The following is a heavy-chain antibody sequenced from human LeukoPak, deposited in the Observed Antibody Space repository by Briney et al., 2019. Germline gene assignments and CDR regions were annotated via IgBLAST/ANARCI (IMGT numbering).Heavy chain of an antibody. Sequence: GGSLRLSCAASGFTLSSYEMNWVRQAPGKGLEWVSSISSSSSYIYYADSVKGRFTISRDNAKNSLYLQMNSLRAEDTAVYYCARVSPGYSYGVDYWGQGTLVTVSS. CDR1: GFTLSSYE. CDR2: ISSSSSYI. V-gene: IGHV3-21*01. CDR3: ARVSPGYSYGVDY. J-gene: IGHJ4*02. D-gene: IGHD5-18*01.